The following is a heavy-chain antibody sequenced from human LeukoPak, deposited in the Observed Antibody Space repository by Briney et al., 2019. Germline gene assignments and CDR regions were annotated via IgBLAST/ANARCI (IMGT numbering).Heavy chain of an antibody. CDR3: AKIERALLWFGELPHFDY. CDR1: GFTFSSYG. CDR2: ISYDGSNK. J-gene: IGHJ4*02. Sequence: GRSPRLSCAASGFTFSSYGMHWVRQAPGKGLEWVAVISYDGSNKYYADSVKGRFTISRDNSKNTLYLQMNSLRAEDTAVYYCAKIERALLWFGELPHFDYWGQGTLVTVSS. V-gene: IGHV3-30*18. D-gene: IGHD3-10*01.